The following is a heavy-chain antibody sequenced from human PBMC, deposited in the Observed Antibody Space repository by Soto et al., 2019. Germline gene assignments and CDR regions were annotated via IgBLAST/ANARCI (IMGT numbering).Heavy chain of an antibody. CDR3: ARDVVRSTAGDS. D-gene: IGHD2-15*01. Sequence: QLQLVQSGTEVKEPGSSVKVSCQASGGTFSTSSFVWVRQGPGQGLEWMGGIIPIFSRTNCAQKFQGRVTFSADESTRTTYTELRSLTSEDTAIYYCARDVVRSTAGDSWGQGTLVTVSS. CDR1: GGTFSTSS. CDR2: IIPIFSRT. V-gene: IGHV1-69*01. J-gene: IGHJ4*02.